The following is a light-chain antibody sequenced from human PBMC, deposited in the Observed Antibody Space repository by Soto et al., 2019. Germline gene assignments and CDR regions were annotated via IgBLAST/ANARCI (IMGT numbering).Light chain of an antibody. CDR1: QSISSW. CDR3: QQYNDSFPYT. Sequence: DIQMTQSPSTLSASVGDRVTITCRASQSISSWLAWYQQKPGTAPKLLIYKASTVESGVPSRFSGIRSGTEFTLTVSSLQPDDFATYYCQQYNDSFPYTFGQGTKLEIK. CDR2: KAS. J-gene: IGKJ2*01. V-gene: IGKV1-5*03.